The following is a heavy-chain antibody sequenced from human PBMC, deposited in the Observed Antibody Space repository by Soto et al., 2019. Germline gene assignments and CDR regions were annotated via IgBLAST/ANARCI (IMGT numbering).Heavy chain of an antibody. Sequence: GGSLRLSCAASGFTFSSYGMHWVRQAPGKGLEWVAVISYDGSNKYYADSVKGRFTISRDNSKNTLYLQMNSLRAEDTAVYYCASIAARLTYYYYMDVWGKGTTVTVSS. J-gene: IGHJ6*03. CDR3: ASIAARLTYYYYMDV. CDR2: ISYDGSNK. CDR1: GFTFSSYG. V-gene: IGHV3-30*03. D-gene: IGHD6-6*01.